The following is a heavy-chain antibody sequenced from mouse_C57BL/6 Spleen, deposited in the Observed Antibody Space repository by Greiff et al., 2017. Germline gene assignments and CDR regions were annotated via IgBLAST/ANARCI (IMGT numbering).Heavy chain of an antibody. CDR1: GFNIKDDY. CDR2: IDPENGDT. CDR3: TTEDYGSLDD. J-gene: IGHJ2*01. D-gene: IGHD1-1*01. Sequence: VQLQQSGAELVRPGASVKLSCTASGFNIKDDYMHWLKQRPEQGLEWIGWIDPENGDTEYASKFQGKATITADTSSNTAYLQLSSLTSEDTAVYYCTTEDYGSLDDWGQGTTLTVSS. V-gene: IGHV14-4*01.